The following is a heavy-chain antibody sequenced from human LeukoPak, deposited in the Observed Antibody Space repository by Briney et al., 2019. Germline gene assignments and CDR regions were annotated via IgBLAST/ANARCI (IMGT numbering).Heavy chain of an antibody. CDR3: ARGRGPFDY. CDR1: GESFSGYY. Sequence: PSETLSLTCAVYGESFSGYYWSWIRQPPGKGLEWIGEINHSGSTNYNPSLKSRVTISVDTSKNQFSLKLSSVTAADTAVYYCARGRGPFDYWGQGTLVTVSS. J-gene: IGHJ4*02. CDR2: INHSGST. V-gene: IGHV4-34*01.